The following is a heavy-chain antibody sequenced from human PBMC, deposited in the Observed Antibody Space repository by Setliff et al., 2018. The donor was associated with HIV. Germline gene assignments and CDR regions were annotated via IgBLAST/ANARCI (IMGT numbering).Heavy chain of an antibody. V-gene: IGHV3-7*03. CDR3: AKDRYSTGWHLDH. CDR2: IKEDGSVK. D-gene: IGHD6-19*01. Sequence: EGSLRLSCAASGFNINTYWMGWVRQGPGKGPEWVANIKEDGSVKNYVDSARGRFIISRDNAEKSLFLHMSSLRADDSAVYYCAKDRYSTGWHLDHWGQGTPVTVSS. CDR1: GFNINTYW. J-gene: IGHJ4*02.